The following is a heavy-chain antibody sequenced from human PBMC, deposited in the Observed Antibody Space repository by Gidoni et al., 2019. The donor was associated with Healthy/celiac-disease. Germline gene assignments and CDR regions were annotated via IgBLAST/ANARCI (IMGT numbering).Heavy chain of an antibody. CDR2: IIPILGIA. Sequence: QVQLVQSGAEVKKPGSSVKVSCKASGGTFRSYTISWVRQAPGQGLEWMGRIIPILGIANYAQKFQGRVTITADKSTSTAYMELSSLRSEDTAVYYCASCPYYYDSSGYYYPFDYWGQGTLVTVSS. D-gene: IGHD3-22*01. CDR1: GGTFRSYT. J-gene: IGHJ4*02. CDR3: ASCPYYYDSSGYYYPFDY. V-gene: IGHV1-69*02.